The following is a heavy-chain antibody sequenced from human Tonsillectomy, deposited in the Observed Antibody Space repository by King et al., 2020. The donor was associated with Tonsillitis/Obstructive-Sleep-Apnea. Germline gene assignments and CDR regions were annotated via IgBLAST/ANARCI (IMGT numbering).Heavy chain of an antibody. CDR2: FWYDGSNK. D-gene: IGHD4-17*01. J-gene: IGHJ2*01. Sequence: QLVQSGGGVGQPGRSLRLSCTASGFTFSSYGMQWVRRAPGKGLEWVAIFWYDGSNKYYADSVKGRFIVSRDNSRNTLYLQMNSLRAEDTAVYYCARDGDYGDYGPWYFDLWGRGSLVTVSA. CDR1: GFTFSSYG. CDR3: ARDGDYGDYGPWYFDL. V-gene: IGHV3-33*01.